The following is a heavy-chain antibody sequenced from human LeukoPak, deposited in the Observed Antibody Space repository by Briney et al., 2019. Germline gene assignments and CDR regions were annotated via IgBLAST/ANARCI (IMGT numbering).Heavy chain of an antibody. CDR1: GFTFSSYG. J-gene: IGHJ4*02. Sequence: PGGSLRLSCAASGFTFSSYGMHWVRQAPGKGLEWVAVIWYDGSNKYYADSVKGRFTIFRDNSKNTLYLQMNSLRAEDTAVYYCAKLSGKTVAGTNYYFDYWGQGTLVTVSS. D-gene: IGHD6-19*01. V-gene: IGHV3-33*06. CDR2: IWYDGSNK. CDR3: AKLSGKTVAGTNYYFDY.